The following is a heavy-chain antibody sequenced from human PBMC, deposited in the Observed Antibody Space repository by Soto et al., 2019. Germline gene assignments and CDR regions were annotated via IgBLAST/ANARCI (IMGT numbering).Heavy chain of an antibody. D-gene: IGHD3-3*01. Sequence: ASVKVSCKASGYTVTSYAMHWARHAPGQRLERMGWINAVNGNTKYSQKFQGIVTITRDTSASTAYVEVSSLRTEDTAVYYWARGPEHSFGVVIYFDYWGHGTLGT. CDR2: INAVNGNT. CDR1: GYTVTSYA. J-gene: IGHJ4*01. V-gene: IGHV1-3*01. CDR3: ARGPEHSFGVVIYFDY.